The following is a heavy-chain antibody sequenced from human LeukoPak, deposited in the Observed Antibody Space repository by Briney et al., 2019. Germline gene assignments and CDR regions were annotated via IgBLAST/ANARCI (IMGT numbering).Heavy chain of an antibody. CDR2: IIPIFGTA. D-gene: IGHD3-3*01. CDR1: GGTFSSYA. CDR3: ARGLRFLERSPFDY. V-gene: IGHV1-69*05. Sequence: GSSVKVSCKASGGTFSSYAISWVRQAPGQGLEWMGGIIPIFGTANYAQKFQGRVTITTDESTSTAYMELSSLRSEDTAVYYCARGLRFLERSPFDYWGQGTLVTVSS. J-gene: IGHJ4*02.